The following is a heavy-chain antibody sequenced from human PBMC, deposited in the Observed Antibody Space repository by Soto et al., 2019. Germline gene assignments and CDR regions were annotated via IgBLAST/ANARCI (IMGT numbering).Heavy chain of an antibody. CDR2: INPSGGST. J-gene: IGHJ5*02. CDR3: ARVCQDLWSGYYEKYNWFDP. D-gene: IGHD3-3*01. Sequence: AAVKCSFKASGYTFTSYYMHWVRQAPGQVLDCMGIINPSGGSTSYAQKFQGRVTMTRDTSTSTVYMELSSLRSEDTAVYYCARVCQDLWSGYYEKYNWFDPWGQGTLVTVSS. CDR1: GYTFTSYY. V-gene: IGHV1-46*01.